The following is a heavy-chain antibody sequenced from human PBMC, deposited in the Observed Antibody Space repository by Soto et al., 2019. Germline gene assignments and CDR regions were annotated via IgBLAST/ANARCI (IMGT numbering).Heavy chain of an antibody. CDR3: ARRVVYYGVDV. V-gene: IGHV4-34*01. CDR2: INHIGST. Sequence: SETLSLTCVFSGGSFSGHYWNWIRQAPGKGLEWIGEINHIGSTNYNTSLKSRVTISGDASKKQFSLKLSSVIAADTAVYYCARRVVYYGVDVWGQGTTVTVSS. D-gene: IGHD2-15*01. J-gene: IGHJ6*02. CDR1: GGSFSGHY.